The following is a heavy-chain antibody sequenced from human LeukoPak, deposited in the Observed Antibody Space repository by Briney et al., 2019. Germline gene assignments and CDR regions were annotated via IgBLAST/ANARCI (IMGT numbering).Heavy chain of an antibody. D-gene: IGHD2-15*01. CDR3: AREGVYCSGGSCYPPFDY. CDR1: GYTFTGYY. Sequence: ASVKVSFKASGYTFTGYYMHWVRQAPGQGLEWMGWINPNSGGTNYAQKFQGRVTMTRDTSISTAYMELSRLRSDDTAVYYCAREGVYCSGGSCYPPFDYWGQGTLVTVSS. CDR2: INPNSGGT. V-gene: IGHV1-2*02. J-gene: IGHJ4*02.